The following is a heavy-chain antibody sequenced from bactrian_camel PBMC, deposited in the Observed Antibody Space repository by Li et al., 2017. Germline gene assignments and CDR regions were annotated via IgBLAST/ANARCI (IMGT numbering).Heavy chain of an antibody. CDR3: AADYGLGVFGY. J-gene: IGHJ6*01. CDR1: GFTFNVYG. V-gene: IGHV3S40*01. D-gene: IGHD5*01. CDR2: VDNGGDTT. Sequence: VQLVESGGGSVQAGGSLRLSCTATGFTFNVYGMSWVRQAPGKGLEWVSTVDNGGDTTYYSASVKGRFTISRDNAKNTLYLQMNSLKPEDTAVYYCAADYGLGVFGYWGQGTQVTVS.